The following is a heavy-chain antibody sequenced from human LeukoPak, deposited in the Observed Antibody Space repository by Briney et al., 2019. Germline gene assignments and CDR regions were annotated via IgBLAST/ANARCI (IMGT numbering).Heavy chain of an antibody. J-gene: IGHJ2*01. Sequence: SETLSLTCTVSGGSISSYYWSWLRQPPGKGLEWIGYIYYSGSTNYNPSLKSRVTISVDTSKNQFSLKLSSVTAADTPVYYCARGLRVRSSCYFDLWGRGTLVTVSS. CDR1: GGSISSYY. CDR2: IYYSGST. V-gene: IGHV4-59*12. CDR3: ARGLRVRSSCYFDL. D-gene: IGHD4-17*01.